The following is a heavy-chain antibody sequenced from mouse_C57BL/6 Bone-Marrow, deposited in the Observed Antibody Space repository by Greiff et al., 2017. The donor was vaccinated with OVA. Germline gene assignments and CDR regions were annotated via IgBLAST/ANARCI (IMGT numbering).Heavy chain of an antibody. CDR1: GYTFTSYW. CDR2: IYPGSGST. V-gene: IGHV1-55*01. Sequence: QVQLKQPGAELVKPGASVKMSCKASGYTFTSYWITWVKQRPGQGLEWIGDIYPGSGSTNYNEKFKSKATLTVDTSSSTAYMQLSSLTSEDSAVYYCARTGIYYYGSSSPSYYAMDYWGQGTSVTVSS. D-gene: IGHD1-1*01. CDR3: ARTGIYYYGSSSPSYYAMDY. J-gene: IGHJ4*01.